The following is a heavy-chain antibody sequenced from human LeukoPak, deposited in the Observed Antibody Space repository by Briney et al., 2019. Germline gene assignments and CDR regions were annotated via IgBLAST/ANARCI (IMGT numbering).Heavy chain of an antibody. CDR2: IDPSGGST. CDR3: ARDLGMATIQNYFDY. CDR1: GYTFTSYY. J-gene: IGHJ4*02. D-gene: IGHD5-24*01. Sequence: ASVKASCKASGYTFTSYYMHWVRQAPGQGLEWMGIIDPSGGSTSYAQRFQGRVTMTRDMSTSTVYMELSSLRSEDTAVYYCARDLGMATIQNYFDYWGQGTLVTVSS. V-gene: IGHV1-46*01.